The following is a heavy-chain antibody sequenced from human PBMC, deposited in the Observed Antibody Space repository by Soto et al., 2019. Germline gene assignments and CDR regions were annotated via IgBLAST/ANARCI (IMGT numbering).Heavy chain of an antibody. V-gene: IGHV3-11*01. CDR2: ISSSGATI. J-gene: IGHJ4*02. D-gene: IGHD1-26*01. CDR3: ASLRSWRVDY. Sequence: QVQLVESGGGLVKPGGSLRLSCAASGFTFSDYYMSWIRQAPGKGLEWISYISSSGATIYYADSVKGRFTMSRDNARNSPFLQMNSLRAEDTAVYYCASLRSWRVDYWGQGTLVTVSS. CDR1: GFTFSDYY.